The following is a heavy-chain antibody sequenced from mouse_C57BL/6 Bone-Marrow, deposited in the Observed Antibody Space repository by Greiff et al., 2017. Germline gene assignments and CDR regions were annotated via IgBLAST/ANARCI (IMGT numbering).Heavy chain of an antibody. CDR3: ARSSITTVAYWYFDV. D-gene: IGHD1-1*01. CDR1: GYTFTSYG. V-gene: IGHV1-81*01. Sequence: VKLQESGAELARPGASVKLSCKASGYTFTSYGISWVKQRTGQGLEWIGEIYPRSGNTYYNEKFKGKATLTADKSSSTAYMELRSLTSEDSAVYFCARSSITTVAYWYFDVWGTGTTVTVSS. J-gene: IGHJ1*03. CDR2: IYPRSGNT.